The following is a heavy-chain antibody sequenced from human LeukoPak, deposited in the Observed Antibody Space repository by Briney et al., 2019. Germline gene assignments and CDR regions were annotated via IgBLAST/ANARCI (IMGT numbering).Heavy chain of an antibody. CDR3: ARDLLPYYDILTGYFGY. D-gene: IGHD3-9*01. Sequence: GGSLRHSCAASGFTFSSYGMHWVRQAPGKGLEWVAVIWYDGSNKYYADSVKGRFTISRDNSKNTLYLQMNSLRAEDTAVYYCARDLLPYYDILTGYFGYWGQGTLVTVSS. J-gene: IGHJ4*02. CDR1: GFTFSSYG. CDR2: IWYDGSNK. V-gene: IGHV3-33*01.